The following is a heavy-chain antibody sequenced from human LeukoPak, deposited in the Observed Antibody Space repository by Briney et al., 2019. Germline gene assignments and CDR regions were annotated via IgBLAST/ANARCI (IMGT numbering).Heavy chain of an antibody. CDR3: ARDRITSGSYFFDY. V-gene: IGHV3-48*01. Sequence: GGSLRLSCVASAFTFSDYSMNWVRQAPGKGLEWVSYISGRSSTIYYADSVKGRFTISRDNAKNSVYLQMNSLRAEDTAVYYRARDRITSGSYFFDYWGQGTLVTVSS. D-gene: IGHD1-26*01. J-gene: IGHJ4*02. CDR2: ISGRSSTI. CDR1: AFTFSDYS.